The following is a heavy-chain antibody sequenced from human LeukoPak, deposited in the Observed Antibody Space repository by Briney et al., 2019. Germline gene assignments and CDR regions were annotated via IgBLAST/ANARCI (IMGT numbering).Heavy chain of an antibody. J-gene: IGHJ4*02. CDR2: INSDGSST. D-gene: IGHD2-2*01. Sequence: GGSLRLSCAASGFNPSGYWMHWVRQAPGKGLVWVSRINSDGSSTSYADSVKGRFTISRDNSKNTLYLQMNSLRAEDTAVYYCARDPDCSSTTCPYTHFDSWGQGTLVTVSS. V-gene: IGHV3-74*01. CDR3: ARDPDCSSTTCPYTHFDS. CDR1: GFNPSGYW.